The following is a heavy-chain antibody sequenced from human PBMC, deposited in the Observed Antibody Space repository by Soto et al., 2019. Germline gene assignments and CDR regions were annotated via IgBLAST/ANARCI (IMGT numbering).Heavy chain of an antibody. CDR3: AWLDYASFSYFYM. J-gene: IGHJ6*03. CDR1: GYTFTIYD. D-gene: IGHD3-16*01. CDR2: MNPNNGKT. Sequence: SVKVSCKASGYTFTIYDIHWVRPATGQGLEWMGWMNPNNGKTVYAQKFQGRVSMTRNTSISTAYMELSRLRSEDTAVYYCAWLDYASFSYFYM. V-gene: IGHV1-8*01.